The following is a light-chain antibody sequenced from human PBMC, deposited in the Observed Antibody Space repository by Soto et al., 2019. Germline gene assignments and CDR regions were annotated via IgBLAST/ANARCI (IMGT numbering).Light chain of an antibody. CDR3: CSYAGSSTYV. V-gene: IGLV2-23*01. CDR1: SSDVGGYNF. Sequence: QSALTQPASVSGSPGQSITISCTGTSSDVGGYNFVAWYQQYPGKAPKVMIYEGSQRPSGVSTRFSGSRSGNTASLTISGLQPEDEADYYGCSYAGSSTYVFGTGTKVTVL. CDR2: EGS. J-gene: IGLJ1*01.